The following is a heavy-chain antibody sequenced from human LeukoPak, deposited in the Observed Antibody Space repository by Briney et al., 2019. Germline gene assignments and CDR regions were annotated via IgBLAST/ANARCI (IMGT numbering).Heavy chain of an antibody. D-gene: IGHD3-16*01. CDR3: ASQSYARFDP. CDR2: IQPDGSEG. Sequence: GGSLRLSCAASGFTFSSTWMSWVRQAPGKGLEWVGNIQPDGSEGYPVDSVKGRFTISRDNARNSLFLQMNSLRVEDTAVYYCASQSYARFDPWGQGTLVTVSS. CDR1: GFTFSSTW. V-gene: IGHV3-7*01. J-gene: IGHJ5*02.